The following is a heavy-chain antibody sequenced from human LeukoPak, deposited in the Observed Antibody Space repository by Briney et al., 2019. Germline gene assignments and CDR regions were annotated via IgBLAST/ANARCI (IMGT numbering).Heavy chain of an antibody. Sequence: GSLLSFCCASSDFMISNYWMSWRRGAPREVQEMVANKQQDGGEKYFVGSVKGRFTISRDNALNSLYLQMNSLRAEDTAVYYCARDRSVDDTYYYGMDVWGQGTTVTVSS. V-gene: IGHV3-7*01. CDR1: DFMISNYW. D-gene: IGHD5-12*01. CDR3: ARDRSVDDTYYYGMDV. J-gene: IGHJ6*02. CDR2: KQQDGGEK.